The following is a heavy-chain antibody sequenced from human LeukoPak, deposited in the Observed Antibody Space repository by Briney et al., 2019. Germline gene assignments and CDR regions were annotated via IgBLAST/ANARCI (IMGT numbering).Heavy chain of an antibody. CDR2: IWYDGSNK. CDR1: GFTFSSYG. CDR3: ARDGGANYDFCSYGMDI. J-gene: IGHJ6*02. D-gene: IGHD3-3*01. V-gene: IGHV3-33*01. Sequence: GGSLRLSCAASGFTFSSYGMHWVRQAPGKGLEWVAVIWYDGSNKYYADSVKGRFTISRDNSKNTLYLQMNSLRAEDTAVYYCARDGGANYDFCSYGMDIWGQGTTVTVSS.